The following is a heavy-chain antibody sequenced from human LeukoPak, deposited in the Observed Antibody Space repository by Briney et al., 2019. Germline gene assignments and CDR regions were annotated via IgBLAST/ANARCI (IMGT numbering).Heavy chain of an antibody. V-gene: IGHV4-39*01. J-gene: IGHJ2*01. Sequence: SETLSLTCTVSGGSITSSSYDGGWIRQPPGKGLEWIGTINYSGSPYYDPSLKSRLTISVDPSKSHSSLKLTSVAAADTAVYYCARRVTTHLNHWYFDLWGRGTLVTVSS. CDR1: GGSITSSSYD. CDR2: INYSGSP. CDR3: ARRVTTHLNHWYFDL. D-gene: IGHD4-17*01.